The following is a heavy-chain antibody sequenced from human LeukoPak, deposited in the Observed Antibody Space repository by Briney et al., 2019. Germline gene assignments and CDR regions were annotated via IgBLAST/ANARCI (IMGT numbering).Heavy chain of an antibody. CDR1: DDSFSSHY. J-gene: IGHJ3*02. CDR2: ISYIGST. D-gene: IGHD4-17*01. CDR3: ATDLVTVTKGFDI. Sequence: SDTLSLMCAVSDDSFSSHYWTWIRQPPGRGLEWIGYISYIGSTNYNPSLKSRVTISIDTSKNEFSLKLTSVTAADTAVYYCATDLVTVTKGFDIWGQGTMVTVSS. V-gene: IGHV4-59*11.